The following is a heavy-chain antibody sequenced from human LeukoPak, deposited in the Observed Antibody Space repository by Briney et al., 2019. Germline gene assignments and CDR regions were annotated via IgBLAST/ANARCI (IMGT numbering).Heavy chain of an antibody. CDR2: ISGSSSYI. V-gene: IGHV3-21*01. Sequence: PGGSLRLSCAASGFTFSSYSMNWVRQAPGKGLEWVSSISGSSSYIYYADSVKGRFTISRDNAKNSLYLQMDSLRAEDTAVYYCARVRATFSPHFDNWGQGTLVTVSS. CDR1: GFTFSSYS. D-gene: IGHD5-12*01. CDR3: ARVRATFSPHFDN. J-gene: IGHJ4*02.